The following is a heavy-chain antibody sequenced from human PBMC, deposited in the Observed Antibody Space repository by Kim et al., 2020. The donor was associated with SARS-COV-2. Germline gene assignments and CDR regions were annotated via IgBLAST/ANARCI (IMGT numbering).Heavy chain of an antibody. V-gene: IGHV1-69*13. D-gene: IGHD3-22*01. Sequence: SVKVSCKASGGTFSSYAISWVRQAPGQGLECMGGIIPIFGTANYAQKFQGRVTITADESTSTAYMELSSLRSEDTAVYYCARGRYYYDSSGYYPFDYWGQGTLVTVSS. CDR3: ARGRYYYDSSGYYPFDY. J-gene: IGHJ4*02. CDR2: IIPIFGTA. CDR1: GGTFSSYA.